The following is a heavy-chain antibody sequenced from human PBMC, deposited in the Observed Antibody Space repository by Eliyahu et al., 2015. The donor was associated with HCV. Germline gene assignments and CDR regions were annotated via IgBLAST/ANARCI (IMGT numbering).Heavy chain of an antibody. CDR2: IFYSGRT. CDR1: GDSISTNXYY. V-gene: IGHV4-39*01. D-gene: IGHD3-22*01. Sequence: QLQLQESGPGLVRPSETLSLTCIVSGDSISTNXYYWAWIRQPPGKGLEWIGSIFYSGRTFHNPSLKSRVTISVDASKNQFSLNLTSMTAADTAVYYCARQWAFDSSGYYSYVLNYWGQGTLATVSS. CDR3: ARQWAFDSSGYYSYVLNY. J-gene: IGHJ4*02.